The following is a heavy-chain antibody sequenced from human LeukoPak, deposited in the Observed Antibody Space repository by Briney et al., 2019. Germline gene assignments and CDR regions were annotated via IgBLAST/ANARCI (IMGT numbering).Heavy chain of an antibody. J-gene: IGHJ4*02. Sequence: GGSLRLSCAASGFTFDDYGMSWVRQAPGKGLEWASGINWNGGSTGYADSVKGRFTISRDNAKNSLYLQMNSLRAEDTALYYCARDWDSYGFKGDFDYWGQGTLVTVSS. CDR1: GFTFDDYG. CDR2: INWNGGST. V-gene: IGHV3-20*04. D-gene: IGHD5-18*01. CDR3: ARDWDSYGFKGDFDY.